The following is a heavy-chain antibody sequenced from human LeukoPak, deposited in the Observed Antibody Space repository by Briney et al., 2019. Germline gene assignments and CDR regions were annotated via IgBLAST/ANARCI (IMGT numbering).Heavy chain of an antibody. D-gene: IGHD2-2*01. Sequence: SVKVPCKASGGTFSSYVISWVRQAPGQGLEWMGGIIPIFGTANYAQKFQGRVTITADESTSTAYMELSSLRSEDTAVYYCARALLRYCSSTSCYWFDPWGQGTLVTVSS. CDR3: ARALLRYCSSTSCYWFDP. V-gene: IGHV1-69*13. J-gene: IGHJ5*02. CDR2: IIPIFGTA. CDR1: GGTFSSYV.